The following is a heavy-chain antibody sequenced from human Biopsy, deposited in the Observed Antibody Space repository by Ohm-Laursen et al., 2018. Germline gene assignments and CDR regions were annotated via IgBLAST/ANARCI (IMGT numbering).Heavy chain of an antibody. V-gene: IGHV4-59*01. CDR1: RDSISNYY. CDR3: ARDSRGGHLNTTLITGKNLDS. Sequence: SQTLSLTCPVSRDSISNYYWTWIRQSPGKGPEWIGYIYYTGSTNYNPSAKSRVTISVDTSKNQFSLKLNSVTAADTAVYFCARDSRGGHLNTTLITGKNLDSWGQGILVTVSS. D-gene: IGHD3-16*01. J-gene: IGHJ4*02. CDR2: IYYTGST.